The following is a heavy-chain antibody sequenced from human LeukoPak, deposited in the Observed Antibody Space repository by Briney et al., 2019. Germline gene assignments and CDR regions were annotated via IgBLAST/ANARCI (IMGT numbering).Heavy chain of an antibody. Sequence: PSETLSLTCTVSGGTIRSYYWSWIRQPPGKGLEWIGSIYYSGSTNYNSSLKSRVTISVDTSKNQFSLKLSSGTAADTAVYYCARDSGHGFDYWGQGTLVTVSS. J-gene: IGHJ4*02. CDR3: ARDSGHGFDY. V-gene: IGHV4-59*01. D-gene: IGHD6-25*01. CDR1: GGTIRSYY. CDR2: IYYSGST.